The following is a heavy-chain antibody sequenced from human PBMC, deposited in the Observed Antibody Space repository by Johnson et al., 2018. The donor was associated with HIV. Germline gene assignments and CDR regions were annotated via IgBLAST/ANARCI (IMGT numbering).Heavy chain of an antibody. CDR1: GFTFSSYD. Sequence: VQLVESGGGLVQPGGSLRLSCAASGFTFSSYDMHWVRQATGKGLEWVSAIGTAGDTYYPGSVKGRFTISRENAKNSLYLQMNSLRAGATAVYYCARAPRFGRVLGSAFDIWGQGTMVTVSS. D-gene: IGHD1-26*01. J-gene: IGHJ3*02. V-gene: IGHV3-13*01. CDR3: ARAPRFGRVLGSAFDI. CDR2: IGTAGDT.